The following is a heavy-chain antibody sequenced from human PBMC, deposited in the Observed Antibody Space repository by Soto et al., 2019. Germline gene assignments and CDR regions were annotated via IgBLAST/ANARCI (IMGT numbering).Heavy chain of an antibody. CDR2: MYSSGNT. J-gene: IGHJ5*02. CDR1: AGSISRSNYY. V-gene: IGHV4-39*01. Sequence: QLQLQESGPGLVKPSETLSLTCTVSAGSISRSNYYRGWIRQPPGKGLEWIGSMYSSGNTYSNPSLQSRVTVSVDTSRDRFSRKLSSVTAADTPVYYCARQPYDSSGYYYAAWGQGTLVTVSS. CDR3: ARQPYDSSGYYYAA. D-gene: IGHD3-22*01.